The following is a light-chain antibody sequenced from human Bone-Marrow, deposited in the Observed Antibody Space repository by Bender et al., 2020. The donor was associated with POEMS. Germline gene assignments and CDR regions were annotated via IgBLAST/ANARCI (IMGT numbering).Light chain of an antibody. J-gene: IGLJ2*01. CDR2: GTN. CDR1: SLGIYY. CDR3: NSRDSSGNQLI. Sequence: SSDLTQDPAVSVALGQTVRITCQGDSLGIYYASWYQQKPVQAPVLVVYGTNKRPTGIPDRFSGSRSGNSASLTITGAQAEDEADYYCNSRDSSGNQLIYGGGARLTVL. V-gene: IGLV3-19*01.